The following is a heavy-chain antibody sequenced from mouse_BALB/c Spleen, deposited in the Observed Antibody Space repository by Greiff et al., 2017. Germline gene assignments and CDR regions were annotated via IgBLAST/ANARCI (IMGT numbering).Heavy chain of an antibody. CDR2: IWAGGST. Sequence: VKVVESGPGLVAPSQSLSITCTVSGFSLTSYGVHWVRQPPGKGLEWLGVIWAGGSTNYNSALMSRLSISKDNSKSQVFLKMNSLQTDDTAMYYCARYGSSWRGFDYWGQGTTLTVSS. V-gene: IGHV2-9*02. D-gene: IGHD1-1*01. CDR1: GFSLTSYG. J-gene: IGHJ2*01. CDR3: ARYGSSWRGFDY.